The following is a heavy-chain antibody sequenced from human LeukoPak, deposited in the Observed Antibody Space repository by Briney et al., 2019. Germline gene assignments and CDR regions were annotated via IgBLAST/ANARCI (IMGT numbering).Heavy chain of an antibody. D-gene: IGHD1-1*01. J-gene: IGHJ3*02. CDR1: GFTFSSYS. V-gene: IGHV3-21*01. Sequence: GGSLRLSCAASGFTFSSYSMNWVRQAPGKGLEWVSSISSGTYIYYADSVKGRFTISRDDAKNSLYLQMNSLRTEDTAVYYCARDHEQVVQLDAFDIWGQGTMVTVPS. CDR3: ARDHEQVVQLDAFDI. CDR2: ISSGTYI.